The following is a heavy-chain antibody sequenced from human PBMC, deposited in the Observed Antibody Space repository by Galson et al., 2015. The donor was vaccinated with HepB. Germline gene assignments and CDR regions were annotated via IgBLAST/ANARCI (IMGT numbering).Heavy chain of an antibody. Sequence: SLRLSCAASGFTFSSYWMNWVRQAPGKGLEWVSSISSSSSYIYYADSVKGRFTISRDNAKNSLYLQMNSLRAEDTAVYYCARDWGFTTIDAFDIWGQGTMVTVSS. D-gene: IGHD3-16*01. CDR1: GFTFSSYW. CDR2: ISSSSSYI. J-gene: IGHJ3*02. V-gene: IGHV3-21*01. CDR3: ARDWGFTTIDAFDI.